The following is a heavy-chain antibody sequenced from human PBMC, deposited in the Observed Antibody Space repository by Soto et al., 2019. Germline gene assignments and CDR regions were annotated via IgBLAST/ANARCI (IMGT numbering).Heavy chain of an antibody. D-gene: IGHD3-9*01. CDR1: GYTFSSSY. Sequence: QVQLVQSGAEVKKPGASVKISCKASGYTFSSSYIHWVRQAPGQGLEWMGLINPSGFSTDYEQPFQGGVSVSRDTSTSTVYLALSSLSSEDTAVQYWASGAHPSGFSAMYVWGPGPTVTVSS. CDR3: ASGAHPSGFSAMYV. V-gene: IGHV1-46*01. J-gene: IGHJ6*01. CDR2: INPSGFST.